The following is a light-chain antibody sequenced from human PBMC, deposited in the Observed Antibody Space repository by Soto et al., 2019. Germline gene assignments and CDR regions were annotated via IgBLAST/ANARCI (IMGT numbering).Light chain of an antibody. Sequence: QSFLTQPPSVSAAPGQKVTISCSGSSSNIGNDFVSWYQQLPGRAPKLLIYDNNKRPSGIPDRFSGSKSGTSATLGITGLQTGDDADYCCGTWDTRLNARVFGGGTKLTVL. CDR1: SSNIGNDF. CDR3: GTWDTRLNARV. CDR2: DNN. J-gene: IGLJ3*02. V-gene: IGLV1-51*01.